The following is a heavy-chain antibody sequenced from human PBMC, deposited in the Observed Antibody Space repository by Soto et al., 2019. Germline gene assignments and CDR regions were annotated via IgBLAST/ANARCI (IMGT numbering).Heavy chain of an antibody. V-gene: IGHV1-69*06. CDR3: SRDMTSTVVPYFDF. D-gene: IGHD2-2*01. J-gene: IGHJ4*02. CDR1: GGTFSNYV. CDR2: IIPIFGAA. Sequence: QVQLVQSGAEVKKPGSSVKVSCKASGGTFSNYVINWVRQAPGQGLEWMGGIIPIFGAANYAPKFQGRVTMNTDNSTTTTYIELSSLRTSETAAYYCSRDMTSTVVPYFDFWGQGTLVTVSS.